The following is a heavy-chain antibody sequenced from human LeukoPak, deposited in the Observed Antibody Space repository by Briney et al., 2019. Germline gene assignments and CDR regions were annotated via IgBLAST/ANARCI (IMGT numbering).Heavy chain of an antibody. Sequence: GGSLRLSCVASGFTFSSYWMHWVRQVPGKGLAWVSRIDEFGSVTNSADSVQGRFSISRDNAKNALYLQMNSLRAEDTAVYYCVRDMFGGRDYWGQGTLVTVSS. D-gene: IGHD3-10*02. V-gene: IGHV3-74*01. CDR2: IDEFGSVT. CDR1: GFTFSSYW. J-gene: IGHJ4*02. CDR3: VRDMFGGRDY.